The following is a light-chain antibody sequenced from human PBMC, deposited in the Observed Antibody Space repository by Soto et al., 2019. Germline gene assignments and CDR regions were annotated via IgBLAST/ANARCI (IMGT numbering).Light chain of an antibody. CDR3: SSYTSTNTLV. J-gene: IGLJ3*02. Sequence: QSALTQPPSVSGSPGQSVTMSCTGTSSDVGGYNRVSWYQQPPGTAPKLMIYEVSNRPSGVPDRFSGSKSGNTASLTISGLQAEDEADYYCSSYTSTNTLVFGGGTKVTVL. CDR2: EVS. V-gene: IGLV2-18*02. CDR1: SSDVGGYNR.